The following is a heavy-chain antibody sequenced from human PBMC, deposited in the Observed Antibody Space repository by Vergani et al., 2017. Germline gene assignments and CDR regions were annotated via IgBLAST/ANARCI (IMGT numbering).Heavy chain of an antibody. CDR2: ISGSGGVS. CDR3: TRGLGIYDPPYFDS. CDR1: GFTFSNYY. D-gene: IGHD2/OR15-2a*01. Sequence: QVHLVESGGGLVKPGGSLILSCAVSGFTFSNYYMSWVRQAPGTGLEWVAYISGSGGVSQYTDSVKGRFTISRDNAKQSMSLQMNRLRSEDTAVYYCTRGLGIYDPPYFDSWGLGTLVAVSS. V-gene: IGHV3-11*04. J-gene: IGHJ4*02.